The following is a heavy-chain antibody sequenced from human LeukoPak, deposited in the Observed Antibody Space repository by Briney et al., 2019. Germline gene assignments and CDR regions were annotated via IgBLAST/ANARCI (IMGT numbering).Heavy chain of an antibody. Sequence: GGSPRLSCAASGFTFSSYWMSWVRQAPGKGLEWVANIKQDGSEKYYVDSVKGRFTISRDNAKNSLYLQMNSLRAEDTAVYYCARDIKLGSSWYSGWFDPWGQGTLVTVSS. CDR1: GFTFSSYW. CDR3: ARDIKLGSSWYSGWFDP. D-gene: IGHD6-13*01. CDR2: IKQDGSEK. V-gene: IGHV3-7*01. J-gene: IGHJ5*02.